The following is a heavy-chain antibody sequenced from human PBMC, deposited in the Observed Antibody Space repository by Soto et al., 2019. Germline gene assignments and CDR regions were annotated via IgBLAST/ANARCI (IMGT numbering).Heavy chain of an antibody. CDR1: GGSFRGYY. CDR2: INHSGST. D-gene: IGHD3-9*01. CDR3: AVGYDILTGPPYYYGMDV. Sequence: SETLSLTCAVDGGSFRGYYWSWSRPPPGKGLEWIGEINHSGSTNYNPSLKSRVTISVDTSKNQFSLKLSSVTAADTAVYYCAVGYDILTGPPYYYGMDVWGQGTTVT. J-gene: IGHJ6*02. V-gene: IGHV4-34*01.